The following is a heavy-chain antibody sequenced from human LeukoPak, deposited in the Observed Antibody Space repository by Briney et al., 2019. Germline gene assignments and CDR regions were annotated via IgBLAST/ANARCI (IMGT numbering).Heavy chain of an antibody. CDR1: GGSFSGYY. V-gene: IGHV4-34*01. J-gene: IGHJ6*02. D-gene: IGHD3-10*01. CDR2: INHSGST. CDR3: ARDGSGSYYWDYYYYYGMDV. Sequence: SETLSLTCAVYGGSFSGYYWSWIGQPPGKGLEWIGEINHSGSTNYNPSLKSRVTISVDTSKNQFSLKLSSVTAADTAVYYCARDGSGSYYWDYYYYYGMDVWGQGTTVTVSS.